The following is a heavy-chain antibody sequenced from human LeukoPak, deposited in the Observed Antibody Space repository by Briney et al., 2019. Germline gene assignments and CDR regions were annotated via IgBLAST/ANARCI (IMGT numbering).Heavy chain of an antibody. V-gene: IGHV1-2*02. J-gene: IGHJ5*02. Sequence: ASVKVSCKASGYTFTVYYMHWVRQAPGQGLEWMGWVNPNSGGTNYAQKFQGRVTMTRDTSISTAYMELSRLRSDDTAVYYCARGPPYDFWSGLLFDPWGQGTLVTVSS. CDR1: GYTFTVYY. CDR3: ARGPPYDFWSGLLFDP. CDR2: VNPNSGGT. D-gene: IGHD3-3*01.